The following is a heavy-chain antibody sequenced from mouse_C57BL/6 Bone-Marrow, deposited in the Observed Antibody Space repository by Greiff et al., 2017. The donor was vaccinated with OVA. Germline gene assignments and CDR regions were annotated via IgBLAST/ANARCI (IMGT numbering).Heavy chain of an antibody. CDR3: ARGYLLGGMDC. Sequence: VQLQQSGAELVRPGASVKLSCKASGYTFTSYGISWVKQRTGQGLEWIGEIYPRSGNTYYNEKFKGKATLTVDKSSSTAYMKLRSLTSDDCAVYCCARGYLLGGMDCWGQRSSVTVSS. CDR2: IYPRSGNT. V-gene: IGHV1-81*01. D-gene: IGHD1-1*01. J-gene: IGHJ4*01. CDR1: GYTFTSYG.